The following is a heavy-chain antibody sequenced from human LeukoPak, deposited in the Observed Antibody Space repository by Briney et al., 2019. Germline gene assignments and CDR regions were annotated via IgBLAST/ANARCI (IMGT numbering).Heavy chain of an antibody. CDR1: GYTFTGYY. J-gene: IGHJ4*02. V-gene: IGHV1-2*04. CDR3: ARLRHQGSWYLDY. D-gene: IGHD6-13*01. Sequence: ASVKVSCKASGYTFTGYYMHWVRQAPGQGLEWMGWINPNSGGTNYAQKFQGWVTMTRDTSISTAYMELSRLRPDDTAVYYCARLRHQGSWYLDYWGQGTLVTVSS. CDR2: INPNSGGT.